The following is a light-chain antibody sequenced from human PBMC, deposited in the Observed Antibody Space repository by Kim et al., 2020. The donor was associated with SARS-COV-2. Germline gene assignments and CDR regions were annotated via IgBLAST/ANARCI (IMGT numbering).Light chain of an antibody. Sequence: SASVGDRVIITCRASQNIGGYLNWYQQKPAKAPKLLIYTASTLQSGVPSRFRGSGSGTDFTLTITSLQTEDFATYYCQQSWSTPHTFGQGTKLEI. J-gene: IGKJ2*01. CDR3: QQSWSTPHT. CDR2: TAS. CDR1: QNIGGY. V-gene: IGKV1-39*01.